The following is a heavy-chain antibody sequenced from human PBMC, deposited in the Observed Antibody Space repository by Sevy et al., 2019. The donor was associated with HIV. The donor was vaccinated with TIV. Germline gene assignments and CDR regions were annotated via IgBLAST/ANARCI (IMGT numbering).Heavy chain of an antibody. CDR1: GLIFSHYG. J-gene: IGHJ4*02. CDR2: ISYDGSDT. V-gene: IGHV3-30*02. CDR3: AKNTYDAGTGGFVY. D-gene: IGHD3-10*01. Sequence: GGSLRLSCAASGLIFSHYGMHWVRQAPGKGLEWVAFISYDGSDTYYVDSVKGQFSISRDNSKNTVYLQINSLRTEDTALYYCAKNTYDAGTGGFVYWGQGTLVTASS.